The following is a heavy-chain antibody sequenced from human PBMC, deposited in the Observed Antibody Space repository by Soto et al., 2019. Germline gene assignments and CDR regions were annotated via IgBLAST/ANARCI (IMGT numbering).Heavy chain of an antibody. CDR1: GFTFSSYG. CDR3: AKEGCSVGICYGFDY. Sequence: QVQLVESGGGVVQPGRSLRLSCAASGFTFSSYGMHWVRQAPGKGLEWVAVMSWDGSDEFYEETVKGRFTVSRDNSRNTLYLQMNSLRPEDTAVYYCAKEGCSVGICYGFDYWGQGTLVTVSS. V-gene: IGHV3-30*18. J-gene: IGHJ4*02. D-gene: IGHD2-15*01. CDR2: MSWDGSDE.